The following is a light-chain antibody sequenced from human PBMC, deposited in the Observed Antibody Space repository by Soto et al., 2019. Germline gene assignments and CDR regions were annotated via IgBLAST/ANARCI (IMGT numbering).Light chain of an antibody. CDR2: ASY. CDR3: LLSYITPRYT. J-gene: IGKJ2*01. Sequence: DIQITQSPTSLSASVGDRVTITCRASQSISSHLNWYQHKPGRPPRLLIFASYTLEGSVPSRFSGSGSDTYFTLTIDSLQPEHVATYCCLLSYITPRYTFGQGNKVEI. V-gene: IGKV1-39*01. CDR1: QSISSH.